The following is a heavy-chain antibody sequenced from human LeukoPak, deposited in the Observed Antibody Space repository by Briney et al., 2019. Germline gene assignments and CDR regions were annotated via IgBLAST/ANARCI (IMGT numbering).Heavy chain of an antibody. CDR1: GFTFSSYN. CDR3: ARSFYDYVPLGY. D-gene: IGHD3-16*01. V-gene: IGHV3-21*01. J-gene: IGHJ4*02. CDR2: ISSSSHYI. Sequence: PGGSLRLSCAASGFTFSSYNMNWVRQAPGKGLEWVSSISSSSHYIYYADSVKGRFTISRDNAKNSLYVQMNSLRAEDTAVYYCARSFYDYVPLGYWGQGTLVTVSS.